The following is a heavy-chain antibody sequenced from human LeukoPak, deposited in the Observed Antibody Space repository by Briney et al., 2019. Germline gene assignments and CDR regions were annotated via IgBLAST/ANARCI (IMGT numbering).Heavy chain of an antibody. D-gene: IGHD3-9*01. V-gene: IGHV4-59*01. CDR3: ASSSINYYDILTGYYGIRQLDY. J-gene: IGHJ4*02. CDR2: IYYSGST. Sequence: PSETLSLTCTVSGGSISSYYWSWIRQPPGKGLEWIGYIYYSGSTNYNPSLKSRVTISVDTSKNQFSLKLSSVTAADTAVYYCASSSINYYDILTGYYGIRQLDYWGQGTLVTVSS. CDR1: GGSISSYY.